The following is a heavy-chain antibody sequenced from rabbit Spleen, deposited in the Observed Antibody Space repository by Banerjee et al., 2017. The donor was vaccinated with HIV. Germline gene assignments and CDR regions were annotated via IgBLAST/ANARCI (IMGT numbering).Heavy chain of an antibody. CDR3: AISSPGSSYGFNL. V-gene: IGHV1S45*01. J-gene: IGHJ4*01. CDR1: GVSFSSSDY. D-gene: IGHD8-1*01. Sequence: EQLEESGGGLVKPEGSLTLTCKASGVSFSSSDYMCWVRQAPGKGLEWISCIVGSSSGFTYSATWAKGRFTISKTSSTTVTLQMTSLTVADTATYFCAISSPGSSYGFNLWGPGTLVTVS. CDR2: IVGSSSGFT.